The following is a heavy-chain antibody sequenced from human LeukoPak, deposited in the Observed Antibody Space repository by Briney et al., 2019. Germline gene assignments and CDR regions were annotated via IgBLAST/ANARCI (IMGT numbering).Heavy chain of an antibody. V-gene: IGHV4-30-4*01. D-gene: IGHD6-13*01. Sequence: SETLSLTCTVSGGSISSGDYYWSWIRQPPGKGLEWIGYIYYSGSTYYNPSLKSRVTISVDTSKNQFSLKLSSVTAADTAVYYCARHGSGAAAGSFDYWGQGTLVTVSS. J-gene: IGHJ4*02. CDR1: GGSISSGDYY. CDR3: ARHGSGAAAGSFDY. CDR2: IYYSGST.